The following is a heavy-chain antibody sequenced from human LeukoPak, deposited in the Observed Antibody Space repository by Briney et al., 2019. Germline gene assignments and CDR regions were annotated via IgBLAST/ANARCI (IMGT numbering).Heavy chain of an antibody. Sequence: GGSLRLSCAASGFTFSSYSMNWVRQAPGKGLEWVSSISSSSSYIYYADSVKGRFTISRDNAKNSLYLQMNSLRAEDTAVYYCSARPGSLDYYMDVWGKGTTVTVSS. CDR1: GFTFSSYS. V-gene: IGHV3-21*01. CDR2: ISSSSSYI. D-gene: IGHD6-6*01. CDR3: SARPGSLDYYMDV. J-gene: IGHJ6*03.